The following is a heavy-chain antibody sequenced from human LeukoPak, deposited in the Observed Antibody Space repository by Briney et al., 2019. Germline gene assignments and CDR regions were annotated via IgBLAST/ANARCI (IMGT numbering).Heavy chain of an antibody. CDR2: IYYSGST. D-gene: IGHD3-16*01. CDR3: ASPGGGPTDY. Sequence: PSETLSLTCTVSGSSISSGGYYWGWIRQPPGKGLEWIGSIYYSGSTYYNPSLKSRVTISVDTSKNQFSLKLSSVTAADTAVYYCASPGGGPTDYWGQGTLVTVPS. J-gene: IGHJ4*02. CDR1: GSSISSGGYY. V-gene: IGHV4-39*01.